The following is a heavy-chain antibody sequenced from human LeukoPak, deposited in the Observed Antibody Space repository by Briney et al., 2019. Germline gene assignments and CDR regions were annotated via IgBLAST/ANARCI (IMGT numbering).Heavy chain of an antibody. J-gene: IGHJ6*03. D-gene: IGHD3-9*01. CDR1: GYTFTSYY. V-gene: IGHV1-2*02. Sequence: ASVKVSCKASGYTFTSYYMHWVRQAPGQGLEWMGWIKPNSGGANYAQKNAQKFQGRVTMTRDTSISTAYMELSSLRSEDTAVYYCARDGGYYDILTGYYNPYYYYMDVWGKGTTVTVSS. CDR3: ARDGGYYDILTGYYNPYYYYMDV. CDR2: IKPNSGGA.